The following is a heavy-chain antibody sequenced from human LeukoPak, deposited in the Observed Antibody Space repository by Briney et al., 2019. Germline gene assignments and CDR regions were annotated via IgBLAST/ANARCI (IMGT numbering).Heavy chain of an antibody. Sequence: ASEKVSCKASGYTLTSYGISWVRQAPGQGLEWMGWISAYNGNTNYAQKLQGRVTMTTDTSTSTAYMEPRSLRSDDTAVYYCARAGSGYYYGWFDPWGQGTLVTVSS. J-gene: IGHJ5*02. D-gene: IGHD3-22*01. V-gene: IGHV1-18*01. CDR2: ISAYNGNT. CDR3: ARAGSGYYYGWFDP. CDR1: GYTLTSYG.